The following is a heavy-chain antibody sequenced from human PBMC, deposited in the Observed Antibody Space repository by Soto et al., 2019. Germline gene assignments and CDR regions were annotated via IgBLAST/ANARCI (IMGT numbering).Heavy chain of an antibody. CDR1: GYTFTSYD. CDR3: TRGQGNH. V-gene: IGHV1-8*01. J-gene: IGHJ4*02. CDR2: MNPFSGNA. Sequence: QVQLVQSGAEVKKPGASVRVSCKASGYTFTSYDIYWVRQATGQGLELMGWMNPFSGNAVYTQKFQDRVTMTRDTSINTAYMEMSGLRSEDTAVYYCTRGQGNHWGQGSLVTVSS.